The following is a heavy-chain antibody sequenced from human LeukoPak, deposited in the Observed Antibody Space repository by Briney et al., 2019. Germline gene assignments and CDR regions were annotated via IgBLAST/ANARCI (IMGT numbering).Heavy chain of an antibody. J-gene: IGHJ4*02. CDR3: ARAHYYDTPYYFDY. Sequence: GESLKISCKGSGYSFTSYWIGWVRQMPGKGLEWMGIIYPGDSDTRYSPSFQGQVTISADKSISTAYLQWSGLKASDAAMYYCARAHYYDTPYYFDYWGQGTLVTVSS. CDR2: IYPGDSDT. D-gene: IGHD3-22*01. V-gene: IGHV5-51*01. CDR1: GYSFTSYW.